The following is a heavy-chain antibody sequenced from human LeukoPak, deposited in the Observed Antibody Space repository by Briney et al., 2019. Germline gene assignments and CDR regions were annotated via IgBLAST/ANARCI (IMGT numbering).Heavy chain of an antibody. J-gene: IGHJ4*02. CDR1: GFTFSSYA. CDR3: AKRSSRKVGATSFDY. D-gene: IGHD1-26*01. Sequence: GGSLRLSCAASGFTFSSYAMSWVRQAPGKGLEWVSAISGSGGSTYYADSVKGRFTISRDNSKNTPYLQMNSLRAEDTAVYYCAKRSSRKVGATSFDYWGQGTLVTVSS. V-gene: IGHV3-23*01. CDR2: ISGSGGST.